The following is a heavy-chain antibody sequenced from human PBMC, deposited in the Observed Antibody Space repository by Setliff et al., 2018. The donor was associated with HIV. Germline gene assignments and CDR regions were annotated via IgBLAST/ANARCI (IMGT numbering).Heavy chain of an antibody. CDR1: GGSVSSDY. D-gene: IGHD3-3*01. V-gene: IGHV4-4*09. Sequence: PSETLSLTCTATGGSVSSDYWSWIRQPPGKALEWIGYIYASGDTNYNPSFRSRVTISIDTSKNQFSLRLDSVTAADTAVYYCARRDYNFSGTFDIWGQGTMVT. CDR3: ARRDYNFSGTFDI. CDR2: IYASGDT. J-gene: IGHJ3*02.